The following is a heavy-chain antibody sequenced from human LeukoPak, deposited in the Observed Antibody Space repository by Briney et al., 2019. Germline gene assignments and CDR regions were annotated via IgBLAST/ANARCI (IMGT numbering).Heavy chain of an antibody. CDR1: GGSISSYY. J-gene: IGHJ4*02. V-gene: IGHV4-59*08. D-gene: IGHD3-22*01. CDR2: IYYSGST. CDR3: ARHERRYYYDSGVYVDY. Sequence: PSETLSLACTVSGGSISSYYWSWIRQPPGKGLEWIGYIYYSGSTDYNPSLKSRVTISVDTSKNQFSLKLSSVTAADTAVYYCARHERRYYYDSGVYVDYWGKEPLVTVSS.